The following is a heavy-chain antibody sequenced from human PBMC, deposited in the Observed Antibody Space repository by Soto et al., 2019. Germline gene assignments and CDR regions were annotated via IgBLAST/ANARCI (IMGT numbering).Heavy chain of an antibody. Sequence: EVQLVESGGGLVQPGGSLRLSWAASGFTVSSNYMSWVRQAPGKGLEWVSVIYSGGSTYYADSVKGRFTISRDNSKNTLYLQMNRLRAEDTAVYYCASRHGSGSFGDAFDIWGQGTMVTVSS. CDR3: ASRHGSGSFGDAFDI. V-gene: IGHV3-66*01. J-gene: IGHJ3*02. D-gene: IGHD3-10*01. CDR2: IYSGGST. CDR1: GFTVSSNY.